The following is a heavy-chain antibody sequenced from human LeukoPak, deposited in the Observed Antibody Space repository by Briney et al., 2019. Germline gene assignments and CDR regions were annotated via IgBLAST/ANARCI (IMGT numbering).Heavy chain of an antibody. V-gene: IGHV4-61*01. D-gene: IGHD1/OR15-1a*01. CDR1: GGSISSGRYY. Sequence: SETLSLTCTVSGGSISSGRYYWSWIRQPPGKGLEWIGYIYYSGSTNYNPSLKSRVTISVDTSKNQFSLRLTSVTAADTAVYYCARGNTYFDYWGQGTLVTVSS. J-gene: IGHJ4*02. CDR2: IYYSGST. CDR3: ARGNTYFDY.